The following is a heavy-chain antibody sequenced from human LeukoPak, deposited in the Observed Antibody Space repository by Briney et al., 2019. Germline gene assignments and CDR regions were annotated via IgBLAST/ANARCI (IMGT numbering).Heavy chain of an antibody. D-gene: IGHD1-1*01. J-gene: IGHJ4*02. V-gene: IGHV3-74*01. Sequence: PGGSLRLSGAASGFTFNNYWLHWVRQVPGKGLMWVSRINGDGNNVNYADSVKGRFTISRDNAKNTLHLQRNSLRAEDTAVYYCAAGPAGNGHLSSYWGQGTRVTVSS. CDR1: GFTFNNYW. CDR2: INGDGNNV. CDR3: AAGPAGNGHLSSY.